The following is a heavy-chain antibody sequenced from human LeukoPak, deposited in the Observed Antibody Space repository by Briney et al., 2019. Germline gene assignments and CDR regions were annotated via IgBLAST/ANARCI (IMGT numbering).Heavy chain of an antibody. D-gene: IGHD1-26*01. CDR3: ARETRGSYVPGLDS. CDR1: GFSLSNYW. J-gene: IGHJ4*02. V-gene: IGHV3-7*01. CDR2: IKLDGSEK. Sequence: GGSLRLSCAASGFSLSNYWISWVRQAPGKGLEWVADIKLDGSEKYYVNSVKGRFTISRDNAKNSLNLQMNSLRAEDTAVYYCARETRGSYVPGLDSWGQGTLVTVSS.